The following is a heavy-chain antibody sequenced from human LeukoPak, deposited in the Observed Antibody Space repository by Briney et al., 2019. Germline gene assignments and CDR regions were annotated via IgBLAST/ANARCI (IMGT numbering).Heavy chain of an antibody. CDR1: GGSFSGYY. D-gene: IGHD4-17*01. Sequence: PSETLSLTCAVYGGSFSGYYWSWIRQPPGKGLEWIGYIYYSGSTYYNPSLKSRVTISVDTSKNQFSLKLSSVTAADTAMYYCAREDHGDYGNHFDYWGQGTLVTVSS. CDR3: AREDHGDYGNHFDY. J-gene: IGHJ4*02. CDR2: IYYSGST. V-gene: IGHV4-34*09.